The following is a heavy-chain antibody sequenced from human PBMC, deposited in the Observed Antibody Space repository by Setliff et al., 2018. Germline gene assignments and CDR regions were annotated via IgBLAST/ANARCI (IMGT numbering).Heavy chain of an antibody. Sequence: VASVKVSCKVSGYTLTELSMHWVRQAPGKGLEWMGGFDPEDGETIYAQKFQGRVTMTEDTSTDTAYMELSSLRSEDTAVYYCATAPFTLNYDYVWGPHHPAVYWGQGTLVTVSS. D-gene: IGHD3-16*01. CDR2: FDPEDGET. J-gene: IGHJ4*02. V-gene: IGHV1-24*01. CDR1: GYTLTELS. CDR3: ATAPFTLNYDYVWGPHHPAVY.